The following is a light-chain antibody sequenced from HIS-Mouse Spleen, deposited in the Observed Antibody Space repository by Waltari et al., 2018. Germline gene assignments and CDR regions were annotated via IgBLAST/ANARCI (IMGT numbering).Light chain of an antibody. CDR1: SSDAGRYNL. CDR2: EGS. Sequence: QSALTQPASVSGSPGQSITISCTGTSSDAGRYNLVSLYQQHPGKAPKLMIYEGSKRPSGVSNRFSGSKSGNTASLTISGLQAEDEADYYCCSYAGSSTFVVVFGGGTKLTVL. J-gene: IGLJ2*01. V-gene: IGLV2-23*03. CDR3: CSYAGSSTFVVV.